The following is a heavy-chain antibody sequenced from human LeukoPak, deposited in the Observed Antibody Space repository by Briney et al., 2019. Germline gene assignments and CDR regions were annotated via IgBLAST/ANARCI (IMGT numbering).Heavy chain of an antibody. J-gene: IGHJ4*02. CDR1: GYTFTRYG. V-gene: IGHV1-69*06. CDR3: ARSYSSWSYYFDY. D-gene: IGHD6-13*01. Sequence: SVKVSCKASGYTFTRYGISWVRQAPGQGLEWMGGIIPIFGTANYAQKFQGRVTITADKSTSTAYMELSSLRSEDTAVYYCARSYSSWSYYFDYWGQGTLVTVSS. CDR2: IIPIFGTA.